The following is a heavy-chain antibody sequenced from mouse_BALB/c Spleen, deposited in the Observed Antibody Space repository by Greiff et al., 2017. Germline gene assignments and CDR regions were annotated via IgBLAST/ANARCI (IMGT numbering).Heavy chain of an antibody. V-gene: IGHV5-6-2*01. Sequence: EVQLVESGGGLVKLGGSLKLSCAASGFTFSSYYMSWVRQTPEKRLELVAAINSNGGSTYYPDTVKGRFTISRDNAKNTLYLQMSSLKSEDTALYYCARHDYDVSYFDYWGQGTTLTVSS. J-gene: IGHJ2*01. CDR3: ARHDYDVSYFDY. CDR1: GFTFSSYY. D-gene: IGHD2-4*01. CDR2: INSNGGST.